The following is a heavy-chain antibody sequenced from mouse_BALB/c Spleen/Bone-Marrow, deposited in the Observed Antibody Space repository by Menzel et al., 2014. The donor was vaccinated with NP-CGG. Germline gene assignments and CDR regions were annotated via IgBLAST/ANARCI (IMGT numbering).Heavy chain of an antibody. CDR2: INPGSGGT. CDR1: GYAFTNYL. CDR3: ARGDYRSYYFDY. D-gene: IGHD2-14*01. V-gene: IGHV1-54*01. Sequence: QVQLQQSGAELVRPGTSVKVSCKASGYAFTNYLIEWVKQRPGQGLEWIGVINPGSGGTNYNEKFKGKATLTADKSSSTAYMQLSSLTSDDSAVYFCARGDYRSYYFDYWGKAPLSQSPQ. J-gene: IGHJ2*01.